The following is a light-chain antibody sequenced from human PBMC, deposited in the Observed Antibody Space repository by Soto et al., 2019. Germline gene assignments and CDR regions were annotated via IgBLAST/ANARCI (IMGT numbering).Light chain of an antibody. J-gene: IGKJ1*01. CDR1: QSFSSGH. CDR2: DTS. V-gene: IGKV3-20*01. Sequence: EIVLTQFPCTLSLSPWARSTLPCRASQSFSSGHLAWYRQKPGQPPSLLIYDTSFRATGVPERFSGGGSGTDFTLTISSLEPEDFAVYFCQQYDTSSWTFGQGTKVDIK. CDR3: QQYDTSSWT.